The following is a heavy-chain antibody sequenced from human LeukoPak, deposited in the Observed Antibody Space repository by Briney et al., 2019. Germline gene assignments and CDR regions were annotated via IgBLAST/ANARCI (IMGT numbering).Heavy chain of an antibody. D-gene: IGHD6-6*01. J-gene: IGHJ4*02. CDR2: ISSSSSAK. CDR1: GFTLSNYG. V-gene: IGHV3-48*01. Sequence: GGSLRLSCAASGFTLSNYGMNWVRQAPGKGLEWVSYISSSSSAKEYADSVKGRLTISRDNAKKSLYLQLNSLRAEDTAVYYCAKGGAARPDYCGRGTLVIVSS. CDR3: AKGGAARPDY.